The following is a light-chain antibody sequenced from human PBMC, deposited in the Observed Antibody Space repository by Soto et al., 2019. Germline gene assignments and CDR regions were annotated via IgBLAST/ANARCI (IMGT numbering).Light chain of an antibody. J-gene: IGLJ7*01. Sequence: QSALTQPASVSGSPGQSITISCTGTSSDVGGYNYVSWYQQHPGKAPKLMIYEVSNRPSGASNRFSGSKSGNTASLTISGLQAEDEAEYYCSSYTSSSTLVFGGGTQLTVL. V-gene: IGLV2-14*01. CDR2: EVS. CDR3: SSYTSSSTLV. CDR1: SSDVGGYNY.